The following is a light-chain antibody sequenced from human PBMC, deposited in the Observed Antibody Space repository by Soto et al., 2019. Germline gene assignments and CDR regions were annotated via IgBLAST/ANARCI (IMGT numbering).Light chain of an antibody. CDR3: STWTDSLTVV. V-gene: IGLV1-47*01. CDR2: NNN. Sequence: QSVLTQPPSASGTPGQRVTISCSGSRSDIAHNNVYWYQHLPGTAPKLLIYNNNRRPSGVPDRFSGSKSDTSASLAISVLRSEDEADYYCSTWTDSLTVVFGGGTKLTVL. CDR1: RSDIAHNN. J-gene: IGLJ2*01.